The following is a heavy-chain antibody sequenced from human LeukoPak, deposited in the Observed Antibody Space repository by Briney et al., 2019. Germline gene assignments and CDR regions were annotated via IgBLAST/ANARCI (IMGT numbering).Heavy chain of an antibody. CDR3: AKVWDPSAYSLYYFDY. V-gene: IGHV3-53*01. CDR2: IHTGGTT. CDR1: GFDISYNY. Sequence: GGSLRLFCVASGFDISYNYVGWVRQPPGKGLEWVSVIHTGGTTHYADSVKGRFTISKDNSNNTVFLQMNSVRVEDTAVYYCAKVWDPSAYSLYYFDYWGQGTLVTVSS. J-gene: IGHJ4*02. D-gene: IGHD3-16*01.